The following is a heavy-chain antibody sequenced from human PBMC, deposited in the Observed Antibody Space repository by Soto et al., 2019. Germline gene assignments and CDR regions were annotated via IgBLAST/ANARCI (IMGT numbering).Heavy chain of an antibody. D-gene: IGHD3-22*01. Sequence: QVQLVQSGAEVKKPGSSVKVSCKASGGTFSSYAISWVRQAPGQRLEWMGGIIHIFGTTNYAQKFQGRVTITADESTSTAYIELSSLRSEDTAVYYCASPGNGEVVVILEYWGQGTLVAVSS. V-gene: IGHV1-69*01. CDR3: ASPGNGEVVVILEY. J-gene: IGHJ4*02. CDR2: IIHIFGTT. CDR1: GGTFSSYA.